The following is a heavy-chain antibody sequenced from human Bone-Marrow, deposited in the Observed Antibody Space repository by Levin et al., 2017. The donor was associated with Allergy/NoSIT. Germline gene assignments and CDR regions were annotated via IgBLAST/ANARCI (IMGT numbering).Heavy chain of an antibody. Sequence: PGGSLRLSCAASGFTFSSYAMHWVRQAPGKGLEYVSAISSNGGSTYYANSVKGRFTISRDNSKNTLYLQMGSLRAEDMAVYYCARAPVRDDILTGYMNWFDPWGQGTLVTVSS. CDR1: GFTFSSYA. CDR3: ARAPVRDDILTGYMNWFDP. J-gene: IGHJ5*02. CDR2: ISSNGGST. D-gene: IGHD3-9*01. V-gene: IGHV3-64*01.